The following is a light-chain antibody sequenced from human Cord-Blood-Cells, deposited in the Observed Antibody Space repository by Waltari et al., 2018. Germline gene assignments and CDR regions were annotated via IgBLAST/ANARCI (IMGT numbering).Light chain of an antibody. CDR1: SSDVGGYNS. J-gene: IGLJ2*01. V-gene: IGLV2-14*01. CDR2: NVS. CDR3: SAYTSGSPLV. Sequence: QSALTQPASVSGSPGQSITISCTGTSSDVGGYNSVSWYQQHPGKAPKLMIYNVSNRPSGGANRCSGSKSGNTASLLISGLQAEDEADYYCSAYTSGSPLVFGGGTKLTVL.